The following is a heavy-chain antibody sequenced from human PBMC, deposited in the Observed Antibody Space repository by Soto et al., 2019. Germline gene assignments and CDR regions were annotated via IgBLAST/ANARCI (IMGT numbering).Heavy chain of an antibody. V-gene: IGHV3-74*01. CDR2: INSDGTNT. Sequence: EVQLVESGGGLVQPGGSLRLSCAASGFTFSSYWMHWIRQVPGKGLVCVSRINSDGTNTEYADSVKGRFTISRDNAKNTVYLQMDGLRDDDTGMYHCARGASGWYVDYWGQGTLVTVSS. CDR3: ARGASGWYVDY. J-gene: IGHJ4*02. D-gene: IGHD6-19*01. CDR1: GFTFSSYW.